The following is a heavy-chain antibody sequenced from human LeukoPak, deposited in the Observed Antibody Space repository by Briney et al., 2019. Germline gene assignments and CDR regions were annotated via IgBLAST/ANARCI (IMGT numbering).Heavy chain of an antibody. J-gene: IGHJ6*02. CDR3: ARVWGATYGYYYFAMDV. Sequence: GGSLRLSCVASGFTFSSNSMNWVRQAPGKGLEWVSSISTTSNTISYAGSVEGRFTVSRDNARNSMTLQLTSLRAEDTAVYYCARVWGATYGYYYFAMDVWGQGTTVTVSS. CDR1: GFTFSSNS. V-gene: IGHV3-48*04. D-gene: IGHD4/OR15-4a*01. CDR2: ISTTSNTI.